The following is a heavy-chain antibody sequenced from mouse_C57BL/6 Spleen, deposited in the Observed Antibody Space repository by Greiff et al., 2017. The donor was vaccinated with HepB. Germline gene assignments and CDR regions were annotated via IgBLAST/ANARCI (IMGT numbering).Heavy chain of an antibody. CDR1: GYTFTEYT. Sequence: VQLQQSGAELVKPGASVKLSCKASGYTFTEYTIHWVKQRSGQGLEWIGWFYPGSGSIKYNEKFKDKATLTADKSSSTVYMELSRLTSAESAVYKNARKEDGEEEEGGFAYWGQGTLVTVSA. CDR2: FYPGSGSI. CDR3: ARKEDGEEEEGGFAY. J-gene: IGHJ3*01. V-gene: IGHV1-62-2*01.